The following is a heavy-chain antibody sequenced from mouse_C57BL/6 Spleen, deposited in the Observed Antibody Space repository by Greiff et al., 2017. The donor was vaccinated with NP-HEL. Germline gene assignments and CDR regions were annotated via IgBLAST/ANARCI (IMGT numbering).Heavy chain of an antibody. Sequence: EVHLVESGPELVKPGASVKMSCKASGYTFTDYNMHWVKQSHGKSLEWIGYINPNNGGTSYNQKFKGKATLTVNKSSSTAYMELRSLTSEDSAVYYCAREANWDVAYWGQGTLVTVSA. CDR3: AREANWDVAY. CDR2: INPNNGGT. V-gene: IGHV1-22*01. CDR1: GYTFTDYN. J-gene: IGHJ3*01. D-gene: IGHD4-1*01.